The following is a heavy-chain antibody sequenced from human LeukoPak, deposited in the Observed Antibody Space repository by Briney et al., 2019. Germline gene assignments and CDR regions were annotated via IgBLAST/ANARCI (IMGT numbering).Heavy chain of an antibody. V-gene: IGHV3-7*01. CDR2: IKQDGSEK. Sequence: GGSLRLSCAASGFTFSSYWMSWVRQAPGKGLEWVAKIKQDGSEKYYVDSVKGRFTISRDNAKNSLYLQMNSLRAEDTAVYYCAREGSPYGDYIFDYWGQGTLVTVSS. D-gene: IGHD4-17*01. CDR3: AREGSPYGDYIFDY. CDR1: GFTFSSYW. J-gene: IGHJ4*02.